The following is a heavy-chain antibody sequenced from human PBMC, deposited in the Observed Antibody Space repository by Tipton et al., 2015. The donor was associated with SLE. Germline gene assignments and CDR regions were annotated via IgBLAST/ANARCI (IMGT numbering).Heavy chain of an antibody. Sequence: GLVKPSQTLSLTCAISGDSVSSNSAAWNWIRQSPSRGLEWLGRTYYRSKWYNDYAVSVKSRITINPDTSKNQFSLKLSSVTAADTAVYYCALSRGGYSSGSYRWYYYGLDVWGQGTTVTVSS. D-gene: IGHD6-19*01. CDR3: ALSRGGYSSGSYRWYYYGLDV. J-gene: IGHJ6*02. V-gene: IGHV6-1*01. CDR1: GDSVSSNSAA. CDR2: TYYRSKWYN.